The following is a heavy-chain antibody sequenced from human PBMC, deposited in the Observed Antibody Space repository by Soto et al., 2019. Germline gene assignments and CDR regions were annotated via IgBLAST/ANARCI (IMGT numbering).Heavy chain of an antibody. V-gene: IGHV1-69*18. CDR2: IVPIFDTL. CDR1: GATFSGYA. Sequence: QVQLVQSGAEVKKPGSSVKVSCKASGATFSGYAINWVRQAPGQGLEWLGRIVPIFDTLNYAERFQSRAAITAEESTTTVYMDLTNLTHEDTAVYYCVVMGNVAVSNPRSFDYWGQGTQVTVSS. CDR3: VVMGNVAVSNPRSFDY. D-gene: IGHD6-19*01. J-gene: IGHJ4*02.